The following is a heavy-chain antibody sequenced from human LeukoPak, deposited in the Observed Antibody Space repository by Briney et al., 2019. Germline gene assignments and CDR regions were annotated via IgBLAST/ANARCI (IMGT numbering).Heavy chain of an antibody. V-gene: IGHV3-23*01. Sequence: GGSLRLSCAASGVTFSSYAMNWVRQGPGKGLQWVSAISPGTGSTYYADSVKGRFTISRDNSKNTLFLQMHSLRAEDTAVYYCAKAGGNSFFDYWGHGTLVTASS. CDR2: ISPGTGST. D-gene: IGHD1-7*01. J-gene: IGHJ4*01. CDR1: GVTFSSYA. CDR3: AKAGGNSFFDY.